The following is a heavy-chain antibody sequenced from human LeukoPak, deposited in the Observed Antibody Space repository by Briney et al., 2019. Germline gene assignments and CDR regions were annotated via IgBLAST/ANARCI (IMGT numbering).Heavy chain of an antibody. CDR1: GGTFSSYA. J-gene: IGHJ3*02. D-gene: IGHD3-22*01. Sequence: SVKVSCKASGGTFSSYAISWVRQAPGQGLEWMGGIIPIFGTTNYAQKFQDRVTITTDGSTSTAYMELTSLRSEDTAVYYCARASGATITLTSRAFDIWGQGTMVTVSS. V-gene: IGHV1-69*05. CDR3: ARASGATITLTSRAFDI. CDR2: IIPIFGTT.